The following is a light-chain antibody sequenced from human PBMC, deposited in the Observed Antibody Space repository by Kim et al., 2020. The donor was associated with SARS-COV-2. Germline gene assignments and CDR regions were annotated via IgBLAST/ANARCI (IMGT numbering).Light chain of an antibody. CDR1: QDIRNS. V-gene: IGKV1-33*01. Sequence: SGSVGDRVTITCQASQDIRNSLNWYQQKPGKAPKVLIYDTYNLQTGVPSRFSGGRSDTDFTFTINSLQPEDIATYYCQQYDNLPLTFGGGTKVEI. J-gene: IGKJ4*01. CDR3: QQYDNLPLT. CDR2: DTY.